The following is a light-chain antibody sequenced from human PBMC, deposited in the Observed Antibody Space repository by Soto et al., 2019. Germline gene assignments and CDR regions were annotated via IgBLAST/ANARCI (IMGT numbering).Light chain of an antibody. J-gene: IGLJ3*02. V-gene: IGLV1-44*01. CDR2: SNN. CDR3: AAWEDSLNGWV. CDR1: SSNIGSNT. Sequence: QSVLTKPPSASGTPGQRVTISCSGSSSNIGSNTVNWYQQFPGTAPKLLIYSNNQRPSGVPDRFSGSKSGTSASLAISGLQSEDEADYYCAAWEDSLNGWVVGGGTKLTVL.